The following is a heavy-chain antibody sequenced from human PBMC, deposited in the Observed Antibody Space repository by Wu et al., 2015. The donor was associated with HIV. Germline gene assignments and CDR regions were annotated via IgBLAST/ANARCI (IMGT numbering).Heavy chain of an antibody. CDR1: GGSFRSYG. CDR3: TRGPSTTAKEVGGYWLDP. Sequence: QIQLVQSGAEVKKPGSSVKLSCKASGGSFRSYGVTWVRQAPGQGLEWMGGIVPIFGSPKYAQRFQGRVTITADDSTSTAYMELSSLRPDDTAVFYCTRGPSTTAKEVGGYWLDPSG. CDR2: IVPIFGSP. J-gene: IGHJ5*02. D-gene: IGHD3-16*01. V-gene: IGHV1-69*01.